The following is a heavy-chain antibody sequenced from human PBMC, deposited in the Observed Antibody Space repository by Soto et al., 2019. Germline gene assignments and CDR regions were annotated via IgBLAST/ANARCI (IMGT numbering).Heavy chain of an antibody. V-gene: IGHV3-49*03. CDR2: IRSKAYGGTT. J-gene: IGHJ4*02. Sequence: GGSLRLSCTASGFTFGDYAMSWFRQAPGKGLEWVGFIRSKAYGGTTEYAASVKGRFTISRDDSKSIAYLQMNSLKTEDTAVYYCTRDRITMVRGVLRYFDYWGQGTLVTVSS. CDR3: TRDRITMVRGVLRYFDY. CDR1: GFTFGDYA. D-gene: IGHD3-10*01.